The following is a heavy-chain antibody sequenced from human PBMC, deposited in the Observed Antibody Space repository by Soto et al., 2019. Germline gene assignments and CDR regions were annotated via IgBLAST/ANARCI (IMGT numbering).Heavy chain of an antibody. V-gene: IGHV3-33*01. D-gene: IGHD3-9*01. Sequence: GGSLRLSCAASGFTFSSYGMHWVRQAPGKGLEWVAVIWYDGSNKYYADSVKGRFTISRVNFKNTLYLQMNSLRAEDTAVYYCAREKLYDILTGLYYYYGMDVWGQGTTVTVS. CDR3: AREKLYDILTGLYYYYGMDV. J-gene: IGHJ6*02. CDR1: GFTFSSYG. CDR2: IWYDGSNK.